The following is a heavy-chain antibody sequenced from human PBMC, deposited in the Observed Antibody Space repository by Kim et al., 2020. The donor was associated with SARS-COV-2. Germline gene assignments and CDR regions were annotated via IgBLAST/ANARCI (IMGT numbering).Heavy chain of an antibody. J-gene: IGHJ4*02. CDR3: ARETTTVKLGDY. Sequence: GGSLRLSCAASGFTFSDYAMHWVRQAPGKGLEWMAVISFDGTNKYYADTVKGRFSISRDNSMNTLYLQMNGLSAADTAVYYCARETTTVKLGDYWGQGTL. CDR1: GFTFSDYA. CDR2: ISFDGTNK. D-gene: IGHD4-17*01. V-gene: IGHV3-30*04.